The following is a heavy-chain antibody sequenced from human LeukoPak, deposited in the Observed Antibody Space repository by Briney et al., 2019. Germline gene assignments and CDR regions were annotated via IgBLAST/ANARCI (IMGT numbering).Heavy chain of an antibody. J-gene: IGHJ3*02. V-gene: IGHV3-66*01. D-gene: IGHD1-26*01. CDR2: IYRGGSI. CDR1: GFTVSSNY. Sequence: GGSLGLSCAASGFTVSSNYMSWVRQAPGKGLEWVSVIYRGGSIYYADSVKGRFTISRDNSKNTLYLQMNSLRVEDTAVYYCARGDDAFDIWGQGTMVTVSS. CDR3: ARGDDAFDI.